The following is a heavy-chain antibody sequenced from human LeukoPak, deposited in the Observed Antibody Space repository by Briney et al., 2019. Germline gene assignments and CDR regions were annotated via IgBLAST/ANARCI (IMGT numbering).Heavy chain of an antibody. CDR1: GWSFSGYY. J-gene: IGHJ6*02. D-gene: IGHD4-17*01. V-gene: IGHV4-34*01. CDR3: ARGPDMTTVTPTNYYYYALDV. Sequence: PSETLSLTCAVYGWSFSGYYWSWIRQPPGKGLDWIGEINHSGSTNYNPSLKSRVTISVDTSKNQFSLKLSSVTAADTAVYYCARGPDMTTVTPTNYYYYALDVWGQGTTVTVSS. CDR2: INHSGST.